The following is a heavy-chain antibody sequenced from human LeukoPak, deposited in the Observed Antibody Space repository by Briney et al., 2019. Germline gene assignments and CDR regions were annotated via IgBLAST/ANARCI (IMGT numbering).Heavy chain of an antibody. CDR3: AKSLVSGELLLMGIILDY. J-gene: IGHJ4*02. V-gene: IGHV3-23*01. Sequence: PGGSLRLSCAASGFTFSSYAMSWVRQAPGKGLEWVSAISGSGGSTYYADSVKGRFTISRDNSKNTLYLQMNSLRAEDTAVYYCAKSLVSGELLLMGIILDYWGQGTLVTVSS. D-gene: IGHD3-10*01. CDR1: GFTFSSYA. CDR2: ISGSGGST.